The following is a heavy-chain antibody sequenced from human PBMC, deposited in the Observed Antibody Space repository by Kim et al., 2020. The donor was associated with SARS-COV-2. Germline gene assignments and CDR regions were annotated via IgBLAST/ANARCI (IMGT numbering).Heavy chain of an antibody. CDR3: AKDSDPGIAVV. V-gene: IGHV3-48*03. CDR1: GFTFSSYE. CDR2: ISSSGSRR. D-gene: IGHD6-19*01. Sequence: GGSLRLSCAASGFTFSSYEMNWVRQAPGKGLEWISYISSSGSRRNYADSVKGRFTISRDNAKNSLYLQMNSLRAEDTAIYYCAKDSDPGIAVVWGQGTLV. J-gene: IGHJ4*02.